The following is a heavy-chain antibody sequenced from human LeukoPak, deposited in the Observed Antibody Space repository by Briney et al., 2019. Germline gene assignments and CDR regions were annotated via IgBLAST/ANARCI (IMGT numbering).Heavy chain of an antibody. V-gene: IGHV1-2*02. Sequence: ASVKVSCKASGYTFTGYYMHWVRQAPGQGLEWMGWINPNSGGTNYAQKFQGRVTMTRDTSISTAYMELSRLRSDDTAVYYCARDSWSVFTVTKGGTFDYWGQGTLVTVPS. J-gene: IGHJ4*02. CDR2: INPNSGGT. CDR3: ARDSWSVFTVTKGGTFDY. D-gene: IGHD4-17*01. CDR1: GYTFTGYY.